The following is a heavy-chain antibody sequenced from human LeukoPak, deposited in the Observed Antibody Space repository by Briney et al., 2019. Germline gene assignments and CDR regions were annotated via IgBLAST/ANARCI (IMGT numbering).Heavy chain of an antibody. CDR1: GYSISSGYY. Sequence: PSETLSLTFTVSGYSISSGYYWGWIRQPPGKGLEWIGSIYHSGSTYYNPSLKSRVTISVDTSKNQFSLKLSSVTAADTAVYYCARRHRYYDFWSDWGQGTLVTVSS. J-gene: IGHJ4*02. V-gene: IGHV4-38-2*02. CDR2: IYHSGST. CDR3: ARRHRYYDFWSD. D-gene: IGHD3-3*01.